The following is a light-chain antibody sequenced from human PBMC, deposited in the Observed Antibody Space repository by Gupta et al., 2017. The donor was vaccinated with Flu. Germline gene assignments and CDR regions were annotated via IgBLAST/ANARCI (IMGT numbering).Light chain of an antibody. Sequence: SITISCTGTSSDVGNNNFVSCDHQHPGKAPNLIIFEVYKRPAAIASRFSGSKSGNTASLTVSRLQAEDEADYDYASYTDTGGRLFGGGTKRTVL. CDR3: ASYTDTGGRL. J-gene: IGLJ3*02. CDR2: EVY. V-gene: IGLV2-14*01. CDR1: SSDVGNNNF.